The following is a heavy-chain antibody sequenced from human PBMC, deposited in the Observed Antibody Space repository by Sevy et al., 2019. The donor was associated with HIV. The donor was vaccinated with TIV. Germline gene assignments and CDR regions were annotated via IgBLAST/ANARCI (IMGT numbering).Heavy chain of an antibody. Sequence: SGPTLVNPTQTLTLTCTFSGFSLTTNGVGVGWIRQPPGKALEWLALIYWEYDKRYRQSRKKRLTITKETAKNQVVLTMTDMDLVETATYYCAYSEYYYGSGSFYKRGGLFAPWGQGTLVTVSS. D-gene: IGHD3-10*01. CDR3: AYSEYYYGSGSFYKRGGLFAP. J-gene: IGHJ5*02. V-gene: IGHV2-5*02. CDR2: IYWEYDK. CDR1: GFSLTTNGVG.